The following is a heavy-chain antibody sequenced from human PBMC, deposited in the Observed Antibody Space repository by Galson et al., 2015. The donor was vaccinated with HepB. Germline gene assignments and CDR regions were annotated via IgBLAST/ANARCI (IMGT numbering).Heavy chain of an antibody. Sequence: QSGAEVKKPGESLKISCKGSGYSFTSYWIGWVRQMPGKGLEWMGIIYPGDSDTRYSPSFQGQVTISADKSISTAYLQWSSLKASDTAMYYCARRFSLTNYYYYMDVWGKGTTVTVSS. J-gene: IGHJ6*03. CDR1: GYSFTSYW. D-gene: IGHD2-2*01. V-gene: IGHV5-51*03. CDR2: IYPGDSDT. CDR3: ARRFSLTNYYYYMDV.